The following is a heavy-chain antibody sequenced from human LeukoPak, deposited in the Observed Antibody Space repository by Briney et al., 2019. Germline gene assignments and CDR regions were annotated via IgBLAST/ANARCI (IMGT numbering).Heavy chain of an antibody. J-gene: IGHJ4*02. D-gene: IGHD1-26*01. CDR3: ARGPRWSVLLERKVGFDY. CDR1: GYTFTSYY. CDR2: INPSGGST. Sequence: ASVKVSCKVSGYTFTSYYMHWVRQAPGQGLEWMGIINPSGGSTSYAQKFQGRVTMTRDTSTSTVYMELSSLRSEDTAVYYCARGPRWSVLLERKVGFDYWGQGTLVTVSS. V-gene: IGHV1-46*03.